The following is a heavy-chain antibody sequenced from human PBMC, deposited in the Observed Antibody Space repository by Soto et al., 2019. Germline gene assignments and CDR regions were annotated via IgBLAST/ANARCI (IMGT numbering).Heavy chain of an antibody. CDR3: AASCVACGGFNYYGMDV. CDR2: IYYSGTT. V-gene: IGHV4-31*03. Sequence: TLSLTCTVSCGSISSGGYYWYWIRQHPGKGLEWIGYIYYSGTTYYNPSLKSRVTISVDTSKNQFSLKLSSVTAADTAVYYCAASCVACGGFNYYGMDVWGQGTTVTVSS. CDR1: CGSISSGGYY. J-gene: IGHJ6*02. D-gene: IGHD2-21*01.